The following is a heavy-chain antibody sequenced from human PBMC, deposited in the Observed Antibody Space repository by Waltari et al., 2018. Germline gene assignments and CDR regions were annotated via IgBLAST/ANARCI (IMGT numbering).Heavy chain of an antibody. J-gene: IGHJ3*02. CDR2: INHSGST. CDR3: ARGAMVRVYDAFDI. Sequence: QVQLQQWGAGLLKPSETLSLTCAVYGGSFSGYYWSWIRQPPGKGLEWIGEINHSGSTNYNPALKSRVTISVDPSKNQFSRKLSSVTAADTAVYYCARGAMVRVYDAFDIWGQGTMVTVSS. V-gene: IGHV4-34*01. D-gene: IGHD3-10*01. CDR1: GGSFSGYY.